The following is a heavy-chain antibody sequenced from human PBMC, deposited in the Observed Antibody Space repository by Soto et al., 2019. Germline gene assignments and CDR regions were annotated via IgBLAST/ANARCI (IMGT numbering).Heavy chain of an antibody. CDR1: GGPISGYY. V-gene: IGHV4-4*07. CDR2: IYSAGTT. J-gene: IGHJ3*01. CDR3: AANWRGAYEGLFDL. Sequence: QVQLRESGPGLVKPSETLSLTCNVSGGPISGYYWNWVRQPAGKGLEWIGRIYSAGTTDLNPSLKSQVIMSVDTSSNQFLLKLLSVTAADTAVYYCAANWRGAYEGLFDLWGQGTTVTVSS. D-gene: IGHD1-1*01.